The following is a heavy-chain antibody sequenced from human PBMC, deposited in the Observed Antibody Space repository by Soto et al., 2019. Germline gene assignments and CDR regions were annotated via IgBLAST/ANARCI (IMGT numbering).Heavy chain of an antibody. Sequence: ASVKVSCKASGGTFSSYAISWVRQAPGQGLEWMGGIIPIFGTANYAQKFQGRVTITADESTSTAYMELSSLRSEDTAVYYCARDRSGYSYGYTFDYWGQGTLVTVSS. CDR2: IIPIFGTA. CDR1: GGTFSSYA. CDR3: ARDRSGYSYGYTFDY. J-gene: IGHJ4*02. D-gene: IGHD5-18*01. V-gene: IGHV1-69*13.